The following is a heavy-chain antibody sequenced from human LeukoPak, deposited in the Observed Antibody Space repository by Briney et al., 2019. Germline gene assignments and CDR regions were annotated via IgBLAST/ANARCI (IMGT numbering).Heavy chain of an antibody. Sequence: PGGSLRLSCAASGFTFSSYWMSWVRQAPGKGLEWVANIKQDGSEKYYVDSVKGRFTISRDNAKNSLYLQMNSLRAEDTAVYYCARETRAAAAASDYWGQGTLVTVSS. V-gene: IGHV3-7*01. CDR1: GFTFSSYW. CDR3: ARETRAAAAASDY. J-gene: IGHJ4*02. CDR2: IKQDGSEK. D-gene: IGHD6-13*01.